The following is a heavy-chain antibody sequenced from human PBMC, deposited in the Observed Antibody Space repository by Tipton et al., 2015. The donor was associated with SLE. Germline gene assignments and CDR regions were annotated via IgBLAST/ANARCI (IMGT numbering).Heavy chain of an antibody. CDR1: GGSISNYY. J-gene: IGHJ5*02. V-gene: IGHV4-59*01. Sequence: TLSLTCTVSGGSISNYYWSWIRQPPGKGLEWIGNIYNNGNTNYNPSLKSRVTISVDTSRNQFFLKLSSVTAADTALYYCARAKRSSTTWGYWFDPWGQGTLATVSS. CDR2: IYNNGNT. CDR3: ARAKRSSTTWGYWFDP. D-gene: IGHD2-2*01.